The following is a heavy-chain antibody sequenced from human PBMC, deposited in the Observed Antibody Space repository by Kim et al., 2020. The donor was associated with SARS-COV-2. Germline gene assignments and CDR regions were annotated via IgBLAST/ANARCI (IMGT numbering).Heavy chain of an antibody. J-gene: IGHJ2*01. V-gene: IGHV3-23*01. CDR1: GFTFSSYD. D-gene: IGHD5-18*01. Sequence: GGSLRLSCGASGFTFSSYDLVWVRQAPGEPLEWVAAISGSGGTTYAASVRGRFTISRDNSRATLHLQMNSLRAEDTAGYYCAKEGYPHWYFDLWGRGTLV. CDR3: AKEGYPHWYFDL. CDR2: ISGSGGTT.